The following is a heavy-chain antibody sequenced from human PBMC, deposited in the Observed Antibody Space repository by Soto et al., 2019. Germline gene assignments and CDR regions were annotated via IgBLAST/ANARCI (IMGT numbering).Heavy chain of an antibody. J-gene: IGHJ6*03. CDR3: ASSSTSVYYYYMDV. CDR2: IWYDGSNK. CDR1: GFTFSSYG. Sequence: QVQLVESGGGVVQPGRSLRLSCAASGFTFSSYGMHWVRQAPGKGLEWVAVIWYDGSNKYYADSVKGRFTISRDNSKNTLYLQMNSLRAEDTAVYYCASSSTSVYYYYMDVWGKGTTVTVSS. D-gene: IGHD2-2*01. V-gene: IGHV3-33*01.